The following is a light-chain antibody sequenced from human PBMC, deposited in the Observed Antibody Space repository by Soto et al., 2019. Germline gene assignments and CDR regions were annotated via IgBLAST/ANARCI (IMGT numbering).Light chain of an antibody. CDR1: QGITNF. CDR2: AAS. Sequence: DIQMTQSPSSLSASVGDRVTITCRTSQGITNFLAWFQQKPGKAPMSLIYAASSLQSGVPSKFSGIGSGSEFTLTISVLQSEYFATYFCQQYKSYPYNFGQGTKLEIK. V-gene: IGKV1-16*02. CDR3: QQYKSYPYN. J-gene: IGKJ2*01.